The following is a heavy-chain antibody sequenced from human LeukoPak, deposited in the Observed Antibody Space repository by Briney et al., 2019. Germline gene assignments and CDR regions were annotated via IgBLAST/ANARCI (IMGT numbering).Heavy chain of an antibody. J-gene: IGHJ4*02. Sequence: GGSLRLSCAASGFTFSSYAVSWVRQAPGKGLEWVSAISDSGGSTYYADSVKGRFTISRDNSKNTLYLQMSSLRAEDTAVYYCASQTSGYSGYSSHYWGQGTLVTVSS. V-gene: IGHV3-23*01. CDR2: ISDSGGST. CDR3: ASQTSGYSGYSSHY. CDR1: GFTFSSYA. D-gene: IGHD5-12*01.